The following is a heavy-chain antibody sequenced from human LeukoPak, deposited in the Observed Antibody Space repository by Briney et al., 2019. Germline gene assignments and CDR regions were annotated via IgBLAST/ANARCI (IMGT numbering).Heavy chain of an antibody. CDR2: ISSSSSYI. D-gene: IGHD6-13*01. V-gene: IGHV3-21*01. Sequence: GGSLRFSCAASGFTFSSYSMNWVRQAPGKGLEWVSSISSSSSYIYYADSVKGRFTISRDNAKNSLYLQMNSLRAEDTAVYYCARVSAAASPFDYWGQGTLVTVSS. CDR1: GFTFSSYS. CDR3: ARVSAAASPFDY. J-gene: IGHJ4*02.